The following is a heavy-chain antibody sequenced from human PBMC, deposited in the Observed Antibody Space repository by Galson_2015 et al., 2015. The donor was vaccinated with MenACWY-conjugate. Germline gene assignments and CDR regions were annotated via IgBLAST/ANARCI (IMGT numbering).Heavy chain of an antibody. J-gene: IGHJ4*02. D-gene: IGHD3-3*01. CDR2: TYYRSKWYN. CDR1: GDSVSSNSAA. CDR3: ARTDKLRFLEWLQYYFDY. Sequence: CAISGDSVSSNSAAWNWIRQSPSRGLEWLGRTYYRSKWYNDYAVSVKSRITINPDTSKNQFSLQLNSVTPEDTAVYYCARTDKLRFLEWLQYYFDYWGQGTLVTVSS. V-gene: IGHV6-1*01.